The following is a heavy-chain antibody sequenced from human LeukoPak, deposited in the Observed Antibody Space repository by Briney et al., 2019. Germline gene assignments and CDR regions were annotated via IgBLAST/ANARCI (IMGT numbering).Heavy chain of an antibody. V-gene: IGHV3-33*06. Sequence: PGRSPRLSCAASGFTFSSYGMHWVRQAPGKGLEGVAVIWYDGSNKYYADSVKGRFTISRDNSKNTPYLQMNSLRAEDTAVYYCAKLIITGTSSLDYWGQGTLVTVSS. D-gene: IGHD1-7*01. CDR2: IWYDGSNK. J-gene: IGHJ4*02. CDR1: GFTFSSYG. CDR3: AKLIITGTSSLDY.